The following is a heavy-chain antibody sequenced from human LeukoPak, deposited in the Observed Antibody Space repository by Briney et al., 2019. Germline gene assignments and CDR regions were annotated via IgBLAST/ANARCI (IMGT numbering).Heavy chain of an antibody. J-gene: IGHJ4*02. CDR3: ARLVPAASYFDY. Sequence: PSETLSLTCTVSGGSISSYYWSWIRQPPGKGLEWIGYIYYSGSTNYNPSLKSRVTISADTSKNQFSLKLSSVTAADTAVYYCARLVPAASYFDYRGQGTLVTVSS. D-gene: IGHD2-2*01. V-gene: IGHV4-59*08. CDR2: IYYSGST. CDR1: GGSISSYY.